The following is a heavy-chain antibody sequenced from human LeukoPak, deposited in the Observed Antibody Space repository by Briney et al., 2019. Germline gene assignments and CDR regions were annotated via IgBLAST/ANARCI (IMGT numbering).Heavy chain of an antibody. CDR1: GFTVSSNY. Sequence: AGGSLRLSCAASGFTVSSNYMSWVRQAPGKGLEWVSVIYSGGSTYYADSVKGRFTISRDNSKSTLYLQMNSLRAEDTAVYYCAGRAYYYDSSGYPIRGFDPWGQGTLVTVSS. J-gene: IGHJ5*02. V-gene: IGHV3-66*01. CDR2: IYSGGST. D-gene: IGHD3-22*01. CDR3: AGRAYYYDSSGYPIRGFDP.